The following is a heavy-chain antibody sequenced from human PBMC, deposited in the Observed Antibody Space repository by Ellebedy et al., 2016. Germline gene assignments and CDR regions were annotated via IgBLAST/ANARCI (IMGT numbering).Heavy chain of an antibody. J-gene: IGHJ4*02. CDR2: INPNSGGT. D-gene: IGHD2-15*01. Sequence: ASVKVSXKASGYTFTGYYMHWVRQAPGQGLEWMGWINPNSGGTNYAQKFQGWVTMTRDTSISTAYMELSRLRSDDTAVYYCARDYCSGGSCYFDYWGQGTLVTVSS. V-gene: IGHV1-2*04. CDR3: ARDYCSGGSCYFDY. CDR1: GYTFTGYY.